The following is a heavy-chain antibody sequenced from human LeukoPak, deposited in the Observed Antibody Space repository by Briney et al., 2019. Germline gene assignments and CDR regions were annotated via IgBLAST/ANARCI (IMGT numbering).Heavy chain of an antibody. D-gene: IGHD6-19*01. CDR2: IYYSGST. CDR3: ARDKSGWTWRYFDH. J-gene: IGHJ4*02. V-gene: IGHV4-59*01. Sequence: PSETLSLTCTVSGGSISSYYWSWIRQPPGKGLEWIGYIYYSGSTNYNPSLKSRVTISVDTSKNQFSLKLSSVTAADTAVYYCARDKSGWTWRYFDHWGQGTLVTVSS. CDR1: GGSISSYY.